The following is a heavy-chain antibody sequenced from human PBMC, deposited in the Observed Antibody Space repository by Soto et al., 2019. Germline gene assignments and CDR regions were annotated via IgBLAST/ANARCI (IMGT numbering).Heavy chain of an antibody. CDR2: ISGSGGST. CDR3: AKAPVEGYFDWLPYYFDY. J-gene: IGHJ4*02. V-gene: IGHV3-23*01. Sequence: GGSLRLSCAASGFTFSSYAMSWVRQAPGKGLEWVSAISGSGGSTYYADSVKGRFTISRDNSKNTLYLQMNSLRAEDTAVFYCAKAPVEGYFDWLPYYFDYWGQGTLVTVSS. CDR1: GFTFSSYA. D-gene: IGHD3-9*01.